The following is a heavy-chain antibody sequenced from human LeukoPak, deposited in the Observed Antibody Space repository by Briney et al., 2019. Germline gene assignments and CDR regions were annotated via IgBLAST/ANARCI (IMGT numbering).Heavy chain of an antibody. J-gene: IGHJ4*02. CDR3: ARPGIAVAGMVY. CDR2: INRSGST. CDR1: GGSFSGYY. D-gene: IGHD6-19*01. Sequence: PSETLSLTCAVYGGSFSGYYWSWIRQPPGKGLEWIGEINRSGSTNYNPSLKSRVTISVDTSKNQFSLKLSSVTAADTAVYYCARPGIAVAGMVYWGQGTLVTVSS. V-gene: IGHV4-34*01.